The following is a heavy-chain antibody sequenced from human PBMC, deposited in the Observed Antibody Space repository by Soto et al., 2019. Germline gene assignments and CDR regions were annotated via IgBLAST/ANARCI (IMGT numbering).Heavy chain of an antibody. CDR2: ISSSSSYI. D-gene: IGHD3-3*01. Sequence: GSLRLSCAASEFTFSSYSMNWVRQAPGKGLEWVSSISSSSSYIYYADSVKGRFTISRDNAKNSLYLQMNSLRAEDTAVYYCAREGSGYYDFWSGYYSGPLGMDVWGQGTTVTVSS. CDR1: EFTFSSYS. J-gene: IGHJ6*02. CDR3: AREGSGYYDFWSGYYSGPLGMDV. V-gene: IGHV3-21*01.